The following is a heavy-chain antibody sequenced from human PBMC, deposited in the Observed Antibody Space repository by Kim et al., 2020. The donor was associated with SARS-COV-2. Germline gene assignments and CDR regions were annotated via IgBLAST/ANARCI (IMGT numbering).Heavy chain of an antibody. J-gene: IGHJ2*01. V-gene: IGHV3-23*01. Sequence: RFTISRDNSKNTLYLQMNSLRAEDTAVYYCAKRGCGGDCSADRFIWYFDLWGRGTLVTVSS. D-gene: IGHD2-21*02. CDR3: AKRGCGGDCSADRFIWYFDL.